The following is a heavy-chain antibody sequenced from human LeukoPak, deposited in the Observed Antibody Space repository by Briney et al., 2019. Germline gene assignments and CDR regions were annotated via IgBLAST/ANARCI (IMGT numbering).Heavy chain of an antibody. Sequence: SVTVSRTASGGTFSIYANSWVRQAPGQGHEWMGGIIPIFGTANYAQKFQGRVTITADESTSTAYMELSSLRSEDTAVYYCARGGDDCSGGSCYSDAFDIWGQGTMVTVSS. J-gene: IGHJ3*02. CDR2: IIPIFGTA. CDR1: GGTFSIYA. CDR3: ARGGDDCSGGSCYSDAFDI. D-gene: IGHD2-15*01. V-gene: IGHV1-69*01.